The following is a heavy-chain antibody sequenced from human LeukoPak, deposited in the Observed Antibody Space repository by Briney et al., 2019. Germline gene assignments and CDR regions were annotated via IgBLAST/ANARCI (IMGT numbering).Heavy chain of an antibody. CDR1: GFTFSSYE. CDR2: IYHSGST. CDR3: ARDSEGVVDY. D-gene: IGHD3-3*01. J-gene: IGHJ4*02. Sequence: GSLRLSCAASGFTFSSYEMNWVRQAPGKGLEWIGEIYHSGSTNYNPSLKSRVTISVDTSKNQFSLKLSSVTAADTAVYYCARDSEGVVDYWGQGTLVTVSS. V-gene: IGHV4-4*02.